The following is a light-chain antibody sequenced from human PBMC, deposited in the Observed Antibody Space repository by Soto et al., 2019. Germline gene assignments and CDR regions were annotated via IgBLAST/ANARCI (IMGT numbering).Light chain of an antibody. CDR3: SSYTSSSTWV. V-gene: IGLV2-14*01. J-gene: IGLJ3*02. Sequence: QSALTQPASVSGSPGQSITISCTGTSNDVGGYNYVSWYQQHPGKAPKLMIYEVSNRPPGVSNRFSGSKSGNTASLTISGLQAEDEADYYCSSYTSSSTWVFGGGTKLTVL. CDR2: EVS. CDR1: SNDVGGYNY.